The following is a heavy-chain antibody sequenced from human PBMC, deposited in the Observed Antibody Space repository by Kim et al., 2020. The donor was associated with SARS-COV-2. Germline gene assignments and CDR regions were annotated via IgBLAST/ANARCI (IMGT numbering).Heavy chain of an antibody. CDR3: AKSKIQLVMVY. CDR1: GFTFSSYG. CDR2: ISYDGSNK. J-gene: IGHJ4*02. V-gene: IGHV3-30*18. Sequence: GGSLRLSCAASGFTFSSYGMHWVRQAPGKGLEWVAVISYDGSNKYYADSVKGRFTISRDNSKNTLYLQMNSLRAEDTAVYYCAKSKIQLVMVYWGQGTLVTVSS. D-gene: IGHD5-18*01.